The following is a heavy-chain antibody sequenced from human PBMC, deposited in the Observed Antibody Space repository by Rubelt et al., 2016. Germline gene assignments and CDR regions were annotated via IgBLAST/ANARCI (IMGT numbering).Heavy chain of an antibody. V-gene: IGHV4-59*02. Sequence: QVQLQESGPGLVKPSETLSLTCTVSGSSVSSYYWTWIRPPPGKGLEWLGYISYSESNYNPSLKSRVSMAVDTSKKQFSLKLSSVTAEDAAVYYCAGASTYNTLDYWGQGTLVTVPS. J-gene: IGHJ4*02. D-gene: IGHD1-1*01. CDR2: ISYSES. CDR1: GSSVSSYY. CDR3: AGASTYNTLDY.